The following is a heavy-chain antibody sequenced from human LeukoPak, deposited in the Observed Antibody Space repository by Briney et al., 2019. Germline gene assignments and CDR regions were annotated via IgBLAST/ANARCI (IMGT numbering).Heavy chain of an antibody. Sequence: GGSLRLSCAASGFTFSSYGMHWVRQAPGKGLEWVAFIRYDGSNKYYADSVKGRFTISRDNSKNTLYLQMNSLRAEDTAVYYCTNSEAGSGSYQSADYWGQGTLVTVSS. V-gene: IGHV3-30*02. CDR1: GFTFSSYG. J-gene: IGHJ4*02. D-gene: IGHD3-10*01. CDR2: IRYDGSNK. CDR3: TNSEAGSGSYQSADY.